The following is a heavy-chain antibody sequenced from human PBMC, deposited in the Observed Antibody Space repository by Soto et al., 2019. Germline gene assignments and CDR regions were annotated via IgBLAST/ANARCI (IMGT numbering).Heavy chain of an antibody. V-gene: IGHV4-59*01. CDR3: ARGGGRFDS. D-gene: IGHD2-15*01. CDR2: ISYSGYT. Sequence: QVQLQESGPGLVKPSETLSLTCIVSGGSINSYYWSWIRQPPGRGLEWIGYISYSGYTNYNPSLKSRVTISVDTSKNQFSLKLTSVTAADTAVYYCARGGGRFDSWGQGTLVTVSS. CDR1: GGSINSYY. J-gene: IGHJ4*02.